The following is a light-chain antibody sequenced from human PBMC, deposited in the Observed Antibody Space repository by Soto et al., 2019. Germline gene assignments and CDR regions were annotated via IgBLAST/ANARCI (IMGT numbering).Light chain of an antibody. J-gene: IGKJ4*01. CDR1: QSVSSS. Sequence: DIVLTQSPATLSLSPGERATLSCRASQSVSSSLAWYQQKPGQTPRLLIYAASNRATGIPARFNGSGAGTDFTLTVSILDPEDFAVYYCQQRSNWPLTFGGGTKVEIK. V-gene: IGKV3-11*01. CDR3: QQRSNWPLT. CDR2: AAS.